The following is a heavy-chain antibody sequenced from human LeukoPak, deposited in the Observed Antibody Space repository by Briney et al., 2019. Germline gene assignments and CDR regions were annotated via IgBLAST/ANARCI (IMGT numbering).Heavy chain of an antibody. CDR1: GFTFSSYS. J-gene: IGHJ6*02. D-gene: IGHD2-2*02. Sequence: GGSLRLSCAASGFTFSSYSMNWVRQAPGKGPEWVSSISSSSSYIYYADSVKGRFTISRDNAKNSLYLQMNSLRAGDTAVYYCAVVPAAIGMDVWGQGTTVTVSS. CDR2: ISSSSSYI. V-gene: IGHV3-21*01. CDR3: AVVPAAIGMDV.